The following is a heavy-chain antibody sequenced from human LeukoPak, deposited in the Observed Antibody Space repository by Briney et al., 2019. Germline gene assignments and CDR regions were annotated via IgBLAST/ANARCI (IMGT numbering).Heavy chain of an antibody. J-gene: IGHJ4*02. D-gene: IGHD4-23*01. CDR1: GFSFGSYP. CDR3: ARDSPDYGGKGFDY. Sequence: GGSLRLSCVVSGFSFGSYPMSWVRQAPGKGLEWVSVISETGGVTHYADSMKGRFTISRDNSKNSLYLQMNSLRAEDTAIYYCARDSPDYGGKGFDYWGQGTLVTVSS. V-gene: IGHV3-23*01. CDR2: ISETGGVT.